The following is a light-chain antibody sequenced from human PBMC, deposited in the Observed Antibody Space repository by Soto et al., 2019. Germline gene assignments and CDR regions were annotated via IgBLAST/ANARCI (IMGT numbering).Light chain of an antibody. Sequence: EIVLTQSPGTLSLSPGERATLSCRASQSVNSGYLVWYQQKPGQAPRLLIYGASSRATGIPDRFSSSGSGTDFTLTISRLEPEDFAVYYCQQYSSSPTFGQGTRLEIK. V-gene: IGKV3-20*01. J-gene: IGKJ5*01. CDR1: QSVNSGY. CDR2: GAS. CDR3: QQYSSSPT.